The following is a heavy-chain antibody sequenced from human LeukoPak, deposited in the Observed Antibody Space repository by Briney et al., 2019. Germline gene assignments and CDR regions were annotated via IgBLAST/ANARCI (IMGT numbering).Heavy chain of an antibody. CDR1: GDSISASSYY. Sequence: SETLSLTCTVSGDSISASSYYWDWIRQPPGKGLEWIGYIYYSGTTNYNPSLKVRVTISVDTSKNQFSLKLSSVTAADTAVYYCARDHRYYYVSSGFDYWGQGTLVTVSS. V-gene: IGHV4-61*01. J-gene: IGHJ4*02. CDR3: ARDHRYYYVSSGFDY. D-gene: IGHD3-22*01. CDR2: IYYSGTT.